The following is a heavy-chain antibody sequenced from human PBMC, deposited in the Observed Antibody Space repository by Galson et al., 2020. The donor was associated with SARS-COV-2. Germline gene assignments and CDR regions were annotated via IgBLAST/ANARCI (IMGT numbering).Heavy chain of an antibody. J-gene: IGHJ4*02. Sequence: SETLSLTCTVSGGSISSGGYYWSWIRQHPGKGLEWIGYIYYSGSTYYNPSLKSRVTISVDTSKNQFSLKLSSVTAADTAVYYCARAPTIFGVVIQQFGYWGQGTLVTVSS. CDR2: IYYSGST. V-gene: IGHV4-31*03. CDR3: ARAPTIFGVVIQQFGY. D-gene: IGHD3-3*01. CDR1: GGSISSGGYY.